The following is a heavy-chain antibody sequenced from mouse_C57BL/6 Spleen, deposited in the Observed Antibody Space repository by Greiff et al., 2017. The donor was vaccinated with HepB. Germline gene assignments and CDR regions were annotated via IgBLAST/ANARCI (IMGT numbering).Heavy chain of an antibody. Sequence: QVQLQQPGADLVKPGASLKLSCKASGYTFTSYWMHWVQQTPGQGLEWIGMIHPNSGSTYYNEKFKSKSTLTVDKSSSTAYMQLSSLTSEDSAVDYCAREERATTVVDTRYFDVWGTGTTVTVSS. V-gene: IGHV1-64*01. J-gene: IGHJ1*03. CDR3: AREERATTVVDTRYFDV. D-gene: IGHD1-1*01. CDR1: GYTFTSYW. CDR2: IHPNSGST.